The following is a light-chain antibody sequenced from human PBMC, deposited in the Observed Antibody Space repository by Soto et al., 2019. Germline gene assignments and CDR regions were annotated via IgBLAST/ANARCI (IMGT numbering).Light chain of an antibody. CDR2: DVS. CDR3: SSYTSSSTNYV. V-gene: IGLV2-14*01. Sequence: QSALTQPASVSGSPGQSITISCTGTSSDVGGYNYVSWYQQHPGKAPKLMIYDVSNRPSGVSNRFSSSKSGNTASLTISGLQAEDEADYYCSSYTSSSTNYVFGTGTKVTVL. J-gene: IGLJ1*01. CDR1: SSDVGGYNY.